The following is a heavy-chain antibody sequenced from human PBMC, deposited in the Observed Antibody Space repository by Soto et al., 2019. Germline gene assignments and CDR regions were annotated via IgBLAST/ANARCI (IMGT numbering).Heavy chain of an antibody. CDR2: IYNSGST. J-gene: IGHJ4*02. D-gene: IGHD5-12*01. CDR1: GDFVINYY. Sequence: SETLSLTCTVSGDFVINYYWTWIRQPPGKGLEWIGHIYNSGSTNYNPSLKSRITISVDTSKKQFSLKLSSVTAADTAVYYCVRDRGEMATIFDFDAWGQGTLVTVSS. V-gene: IGHV4-59*02. CDR3: VRDRGEMATIFDFDA.